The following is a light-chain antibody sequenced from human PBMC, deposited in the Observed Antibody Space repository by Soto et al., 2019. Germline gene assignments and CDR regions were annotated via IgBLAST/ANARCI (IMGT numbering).Light chain of an antibody. Sequence: EIVLTQSPATLSLSPGERATLSCRASQSVSSYLAWYQQKPGPAPRLLIYDASNSTTGIPARSSGSGSGTDFTLTISSLEPEDFAVYYCQQRSNWPSLTFGGGTKVEIK. J-gene: IGKJ4*01. CDR2: DAS. V-gene: IGKV3-11*01. CDR3: QQRSNWPSLT. CDR1: QSVSSY.